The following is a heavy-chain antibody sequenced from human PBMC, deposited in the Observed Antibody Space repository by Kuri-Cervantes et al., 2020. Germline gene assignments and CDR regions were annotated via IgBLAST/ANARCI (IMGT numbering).Heavy chain of an antibody. D-gene: IGHD3-22*01. J-gene: IGHJ4*02. CDR3: ARGYYYDSSGYYLGNVHLDY. CDR1: GYTFTGHY. V-gene: IGHV1-2*02. Sequence: ASVKVSCKASGYTFTGHYMHWVRQAPGQGLEWMGWINPNSGGTNYAQKFQGRVTMTRDTSISTAYMELSRLRSDDTAVYYCARGYYYDSSGYYLGNVHLDYWGQGTLVTVSS. CDR2: INPNSGGT.